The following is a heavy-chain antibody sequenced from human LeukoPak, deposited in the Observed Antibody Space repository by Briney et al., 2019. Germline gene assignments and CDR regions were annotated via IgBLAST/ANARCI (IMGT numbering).Heavy chain of an antibody. V-gene: IGHV3-48*03. CDR2: ISSSGSTI. D-gene: IGHD6-19*01. J-gene: IGHJ4*02. Sequence: GGSLRLSCAASGFTFSSYEMNWVRQAPGKGLEWVSYISSSGSTIYYADSVKGRFTISRDNAKNSLYLQTNSLRAEDTAVYYCARDRFSEVADPFDYWGQGTLVTVSS. CDR1: GFTFSSYE. CDR3: ARDRFSEVADPFDY.